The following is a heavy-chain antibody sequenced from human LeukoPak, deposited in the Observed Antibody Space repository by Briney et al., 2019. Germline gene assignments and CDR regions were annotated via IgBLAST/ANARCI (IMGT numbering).Heavy chain of an antibody. CDR2: IDPSDSYT. CDR3: ARGYCSSTSCYVDWFDP. V-gene: IGHV5-10-1*01. D-gene: IGHD2-2*01. CDR1: GYSFTSYW. Sequence: GESLKISCKGSGYSFTSYWISWVRQMPGKGLVWMGRIDPSDSYTNYSPSFQGHVTISADKSISTAYLQWSSLKASDTAMYYCARGYCSSTSCYVDWFDPWGQGTLVTVSS. J-gene: IGHJ5*02.